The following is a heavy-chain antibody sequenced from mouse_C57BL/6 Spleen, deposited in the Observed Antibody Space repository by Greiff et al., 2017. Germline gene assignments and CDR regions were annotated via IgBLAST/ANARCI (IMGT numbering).Heavy chain of an antibody. Sequence: EVKVVESGGGLVKPGGSLKLSCAASGFTFSDYGMHWVRQAPEKGLEWVAYISSGSSTIYYADTVKGRFTISRDNATNTLFLQMTSLRSEDTAMYYCAREGALYYDYDGAFDYWGQGTTLTVSS. CDR1: GFTFSDYG. D-gene: IGHD2-4*01. CDR3: AREGALYYDYDGAFDY. V-gene: IGHV5-17*01. CDR2: ISSGSSTI. J-gene: IGHJ2*01.